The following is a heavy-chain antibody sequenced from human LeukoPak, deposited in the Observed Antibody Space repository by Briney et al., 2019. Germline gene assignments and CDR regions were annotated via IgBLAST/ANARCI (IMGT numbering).Heavy chain of an antibody. D-gene: IGHD4/OR15-4a*01. CDR1: GFTVSSNS. V-gene: IGHV3-53*01. Sequence: GGSLRLSCTVSGFTVSSNSMSWVRQAPGKGLEWVSFIFSSTHYSDSVKGRFTISRDNSKNTLYLQMSSLRAEDTAVYYCARRAGAYSHPYGYWGQGTLVTVSS. CDR3: ARRAGAYSHPYGY. J-gene: IGHJ4*02. CDR2: IFSST.